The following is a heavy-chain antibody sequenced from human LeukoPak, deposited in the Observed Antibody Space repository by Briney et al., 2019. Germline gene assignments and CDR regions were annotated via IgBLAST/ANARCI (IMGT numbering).Heavy chain of an antibody. Sequence: ASVKVPCKASGYTFTGYYMHWVRQAPGQGLEWMGWINPNSGGTNYAQKFQGRVTMTRDTSISTAYMELSRLRSDDTAVYYCARVGTDILTGYSLGGFDYWGQGTLVTVSS. CDR3: ARVGTDILTGYSLGGFDY. D-gene: IGHD3-9*01. CDR2: INPNSGGT. J-gene: IGHJ4*02. V-gene: IGHV1-2*02. CDR1: GYTFTGYY.